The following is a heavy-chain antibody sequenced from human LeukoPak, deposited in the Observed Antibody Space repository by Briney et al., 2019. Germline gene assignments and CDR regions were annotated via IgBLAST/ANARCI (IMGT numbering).Heavy chain of an antibody. CDR3: ARDRQASGSYLNY. CDR2: IWYDGSNK. CDR1: GFTFSGSA. J-gene: IGHJ4*02. D-gene: IGHD1-26*01. V-gene: IGHV3-33*08. Sequence: GGSLRLSCAASGFTFSGSAIHWVRQAPGKGLEWVAVIWYDGSNKYYADSVKGRFTISRDNSKNTLYLQMNSLRAEDTAVYYCARDRQASGSYLNYWGQGTLVTVSS.